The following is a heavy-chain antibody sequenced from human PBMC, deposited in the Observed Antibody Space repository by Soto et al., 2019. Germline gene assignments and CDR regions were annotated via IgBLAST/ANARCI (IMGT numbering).Heavy chain of an antibody. J-gene: IGHJ4*02. D-gene: IGHD2-15*01. CDR1: GYTFTGYY. CDR3: ARDWNCSGGSCYFFDY. V-gene: IGHV1-2*04. Sequence: GASVQVSCKASGYTFTGYYMHWVRQAPGQGLEWMGWINPNSGGTNYAQKFQGWVTMTRDTSISTAYMELSRLRSDDTAVYYCARDWNCSGGSCYFFDYWGQGTLVTVSS. CDR2: INPNSGGT.